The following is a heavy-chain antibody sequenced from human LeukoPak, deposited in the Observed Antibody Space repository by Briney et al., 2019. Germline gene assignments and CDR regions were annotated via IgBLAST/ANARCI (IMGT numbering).Heavy chain of an antibody. CDR1: GDSVSSNSAA. Sequence: SQTLSLTCAISGDSVSSNSAAWNWIRQSPSRGLEWLGRTYYRSKWYNDYAVSEKSRITINPDTSKNQFSLQLNSVTPEDTAVYYCARDALLWFGELLYRLDPWGQGTLVTVSS. V-gene: IGHV6-1*01. J-gene: IGHJ5*02. D-gene: IGHD3-10*01. CDR2: TYYRSKWYN. CDR3: ARDALLWFGELLYRLDP.